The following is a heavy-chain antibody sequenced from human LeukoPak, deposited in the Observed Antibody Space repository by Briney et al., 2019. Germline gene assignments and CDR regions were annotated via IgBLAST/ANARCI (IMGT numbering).Heavy chain of an antibody. V-gene: IGHV4-39*07. CDR1: GGSISSSSYY. D-gene: IGHD5-18*01. J-gene: IGHJ4*02. CDR2: IYYSGST. Sequence: PSETLSLTCTVSGGSISSSSYYWGWIRQPPGKGLEWIGSIYYSGSTYYNPSLKSRVTISVDTSKNQFSLKLSSVTAADTAVYYCARERGYSDGWIYWGQGTLVTASS. CDR3: ARERGYSDGWIY.